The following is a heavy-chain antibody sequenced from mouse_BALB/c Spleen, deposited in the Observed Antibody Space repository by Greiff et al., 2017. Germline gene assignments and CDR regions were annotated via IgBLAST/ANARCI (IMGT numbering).Heavy chain of an antibody. J-gene: IGHJ1*01. CDR3: ASRDGNFYWYFDV. Sequence: EVHLVESGPGLVKPSQSLSLTCTVTGYSITSDYAWNWIRQFPGNKLEWMGYISYSGSTSYNPSLKSRIPITRDTSKNQFFLQLNSVTTEDTATYYCASRDGNFYWYFDVWGAGTTVTVSS. CDR2: ISYSGST. CDR1: GYSITSDYA. D-gene: IGHD2-1*01. V-gene: IGHV3-2*02.